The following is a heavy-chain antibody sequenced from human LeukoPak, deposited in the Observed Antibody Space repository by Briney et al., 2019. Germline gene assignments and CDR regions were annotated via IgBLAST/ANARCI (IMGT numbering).Heavy chain of an antibody. V-gene: IGHV1-18*01. D-gene: IGHD5-18*01. CDR3: ARRDSNTGFDY. J-gene: IGHJ4*02. Sequence: GASVKVSCKASGYTFTNYPITWVRQAPGQGLEWMGWISGYDGEAMYAQQFQGRVIMTTDTPTSTAYMHLRSLRSDDTAVYYCARRDSNTGFDYWGQGTLVTVSS. CDR2: ISGYDGEA. CDR1: GYTFTNYP.